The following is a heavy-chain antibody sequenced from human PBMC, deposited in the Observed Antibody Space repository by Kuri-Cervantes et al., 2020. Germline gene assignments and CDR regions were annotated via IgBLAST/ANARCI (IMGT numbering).Heavy chain of an antibody. D-gene: IGHD5-18*01. V-gene: IGHV4-4*08. Sequence: SETLSLTCTVSGGSISTYHWSWIRQPAGKGLECIGHIYTTGSTTYNPSLKSRVTISVDTSKNQFSLKLSSVTAADTAVYYCATQYNEGYSYGSYYYYYYYMDVWGKGTTVTVSS. CDR1: GGSISTYH. J-gene: IGHJ6*03. CDR3: ATQYNEGYSYGSYYYYYYYMDV. CDR2: IYTTGST.